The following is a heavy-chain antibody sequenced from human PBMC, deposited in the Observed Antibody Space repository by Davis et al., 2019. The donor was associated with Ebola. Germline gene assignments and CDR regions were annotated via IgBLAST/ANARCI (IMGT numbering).Heavy chain of an antibody. CDR1: GGTFSSYA. D-gene: IGHD3-22*01. CDR2: IIPIFGTA. CDR3: ARDYYDSSDYPSHYFDL. J-gene: IGHJ2*01. Sequence: AASVKVSCKASGGTFSSYAISWVRQAPGQGLEWMGGIIPIFGTANYAQKFQGRVTITADESTSTAYMELSSLRSEDTAVYYCARDYYDSSDYPSHYFDLWGRGTLVTVSS. V-gene: IGHV1-69*13.